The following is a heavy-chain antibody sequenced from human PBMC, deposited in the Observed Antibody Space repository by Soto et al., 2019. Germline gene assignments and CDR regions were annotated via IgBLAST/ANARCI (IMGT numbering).Heavy chain of an antibody. Sequence: ASVKVSCKACGGTFSSYAISWVRQAPGQGLEWMGGIIPIFGTANYAQKFQGRVTITADESTSTAYMELSSLRSEDTAVYYCARSLSTYYYDSSGSRMDVWGQGTTVTVSS. CDR3: ARSLSTYYYDSSGSRMDV. D-gene: IGHD3-22*01. J-gene: IGHJ6*02. CDR1: GGTFSSYA. CDR2: IIPIFGTA. V-gene: IGHV1-69*13.